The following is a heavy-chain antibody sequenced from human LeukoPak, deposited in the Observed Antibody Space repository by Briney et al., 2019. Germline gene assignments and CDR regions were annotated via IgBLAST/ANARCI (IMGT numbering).Heavy chain of an antibody. D-gene: IGHD6-13*01. CDR2: IRYDGSNK. CDR3: AKDHHSSSRYLGAFDI. CDR1: GFTFSSYG. J-gene: IGHJ3*02. Sequence: GGSLRLSCAASGFTFSSYGMHWVRQAPGKGLEWVAFIRYDGSNKYYADSVKGRFTISRDNSKNTLYLQMNSLRAEDTAVYYCAKDHHSSSRYLGAFDIWGQGTMVTVSS. V-gene: IGHV3-30*02.